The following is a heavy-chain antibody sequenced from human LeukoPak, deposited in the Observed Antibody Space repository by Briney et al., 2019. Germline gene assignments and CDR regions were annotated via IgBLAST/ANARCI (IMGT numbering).Heavy chain of an antibody. V-gene: IGHV3-11*04. J-gene: IGHJ4*02. D-gene: IGHD6-13*01. Sequence: GGSLRLSCAASGFTVSSNYMSWVRQAPGKGLEWLSYITNSDNTIYNADSVKGRFTISRDNAKNSLYLQMNSRRAEDTAVYYCARGRAAAGHFDLWGQGTLVTVSS. CDR3: ARGRAAAGHFDL. CDR1: GFTVSSNY. CDR2: ITNSDNTI.